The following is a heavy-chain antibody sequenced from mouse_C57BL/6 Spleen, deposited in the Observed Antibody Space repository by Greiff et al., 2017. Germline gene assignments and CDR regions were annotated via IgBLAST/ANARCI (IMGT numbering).Heavy chain of an antibody. V-gene: IGHV1-55*01. CDR2: IYPGSGST. Sequence: QVHVKQPGAELVKPGASVKMSCKASGYTFTSYWITWVKQRPGQGLEWIGDIYPGSGSTNYNEKFKSKATLTVDTSSSTAYMQLSSLTSEDSAVYYCARGLGYGSSLDYWGQGTTLTVSS. J-gene: IGHJ2*01. D-gene: IGHD1-1*01. CDR3: ARGLGYGSSLDY. CDR1: GYTFTSYW.